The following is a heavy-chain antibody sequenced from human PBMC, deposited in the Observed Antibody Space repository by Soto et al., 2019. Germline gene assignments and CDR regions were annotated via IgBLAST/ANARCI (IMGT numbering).Heavy chain of an antibody. J-gene: IGHJ6*02. CDR2: INPNSGGT. V-gene: IGHV1-2*04. Sequence: ASVKVSCKASGYTFTGYYMHWVRQAPGQGLEWMGWINPNSGGTNYAQKFQGWVTMTRDTSISTAYMELSRLRSGDTAVYYCARSSGYYSYYYYYYGMDVWGQGTTVTVSS. CDR3: ARSSGYYSYYYYYYGMDV. CDR1: GYTFTGYY. D-gene: IGHD3-3*01.